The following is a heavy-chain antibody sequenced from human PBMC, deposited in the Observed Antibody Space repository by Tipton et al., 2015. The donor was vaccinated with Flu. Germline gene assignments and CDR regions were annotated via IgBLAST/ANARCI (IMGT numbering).Heavy chain of an antibody. J-gene: IGHJ5*02. CDR2: IYSDGRA. V-gene: IGHV3-53*01. Sequence: VQSGGDLIQPGGSLRLSCAASGFTVNSNYMSWVRQAPGKGLEWVSVIYSDGRAYYVDSVKGRFTVSRDDSKNMLSLQMDGLRAEDTAVYYCTRGQGANPWGQGTLVTISS. CDR1: GFTVNSNY. CDR3: TRGQGANP.